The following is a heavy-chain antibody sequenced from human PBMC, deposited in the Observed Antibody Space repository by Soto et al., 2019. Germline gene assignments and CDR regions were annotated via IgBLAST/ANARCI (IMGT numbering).Heavy chain of an antibody. CDR2: IKQDGSEK. J-gene: IGHJ4*02. Sequence: GGSLRLSCAASGFTFSSYWMSWVRQAPGKGLEWVANIKQDGSEKYYVDSVKGRFTISRDNAKNSLYLQMNSLRAEDTAVYYCASGGIGYCSSTSCYPHYWGQGTLVTVSS. CDR1: GFTFSSYW. D-gene: IGHD2-2*01. CDR3: ASGGIGYCSSTSCYPHY. V-gene: IGHV3-7*01.